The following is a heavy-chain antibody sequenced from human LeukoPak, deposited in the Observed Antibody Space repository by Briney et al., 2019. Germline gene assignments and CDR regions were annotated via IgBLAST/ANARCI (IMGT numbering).Heavy chain of an antibody. Sequence: GGSLRLSYSASGFTFNRFYLHRVRQAPGKGLEFVSHISSNGATTYYADSVKGRFTISRDNSQNTLYLQMSSLRADDTAVYYCVKDRSIAAPNNDFFDSWGQGALVTVSS. V-gene: IGHV3-64D*06. CDR1: GFTFNRFY. D-gene: IGHD6-6*01. CDR2: ISSNGATT. CDR3: VKDRSIAAPNNDFFDS. J-gene: IGHJ4*02.